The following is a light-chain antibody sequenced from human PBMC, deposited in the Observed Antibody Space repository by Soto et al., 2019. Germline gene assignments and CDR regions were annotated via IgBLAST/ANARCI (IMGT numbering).Light chain of an antibody. J-gene: IGKJ1*01. V-gene: IGKV3-20*01. Sequence: DIGMTQSPCTLSLSPGERATLSCRASQSISSNYLAWYQQKPSQSPRLLSYGASSRAPGIPDRFSGRGFGTDFTLAIGILEPEDFAVYFCQQCGTSPRTFGQGTKVEIK. CDR2: GAS. CDR1: QSISSNY. CDR3: QQCGTSPRT.